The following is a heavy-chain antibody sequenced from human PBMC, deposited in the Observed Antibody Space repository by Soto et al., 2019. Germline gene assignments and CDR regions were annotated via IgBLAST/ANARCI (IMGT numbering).Heavy chain of an antibody. D-gene: IGHD2-21*01. Sequence: PGGSLRLSCAASGFTFSSYGMHWVRQAPGKGLEWVAVISYDGSNKYYADSVKGRFTISRDNSKNTLYLQMNSLRAEDTAVYYCAKSHPAAIVVAPFDYWGQGTLVTVSS. CDR3: AKSHPAAIVVAPFDY. V-gene: IGHV3-30*18. CDR1: GFTFSSYG. CDR2: ISYDGSNK. J-gene: IGHJ4*02.